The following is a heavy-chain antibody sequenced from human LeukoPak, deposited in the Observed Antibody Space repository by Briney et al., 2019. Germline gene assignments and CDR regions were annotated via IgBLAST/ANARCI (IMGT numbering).Heavy chain of an antibody. CDR2: IYPGDSDT. Sequence: GESLKISCKGSGYSFTSYWIAWVRQMPGRGLEWMGIIYPGDSDTRYSPSFQGQVTISADKSISTAYLQWSSLKASDTAIYYCATYSDTFYFDCWGQGTLVTVSS. J-gene: IGHJ4*02. CDR1: GYSFTSYW. D-gene: IGHD3-16*01. V-gene: IGHV5-51*01. CDR3: ATYSDTFYFDC.